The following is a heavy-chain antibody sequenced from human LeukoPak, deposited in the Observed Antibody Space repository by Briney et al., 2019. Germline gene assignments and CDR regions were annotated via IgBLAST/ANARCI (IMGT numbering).Heavy chain of an antibody. V-gene: IGHV4-39*07. CDR2: IYYSGST. CDR1: GGSISSSSYY. Sequence: SETLSLTCTVSGGSISSSSYYWGWIRQPPGKGLEWIGSIYYSGSTYYNPSLKSRVTISVDTSKNQFSLRLSSVTAADTAVYYCEGLPSQPADYYYYMDVWGKGTTVTVSS. J-gene: IGHJ6*03. D-gene: IGHD5-12*01. CDR3: EGLPSQPADYYYYMDV.